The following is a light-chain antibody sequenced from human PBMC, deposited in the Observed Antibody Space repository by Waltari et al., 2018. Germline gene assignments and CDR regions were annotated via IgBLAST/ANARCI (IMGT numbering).Light chain of an antibody. J-gene: IGLJ2*01. V-gene: IGLV2-11*01. CDR2: DVT. CDR3: SSYAGNYVA. Sequence: QSALTQPRSVSGSPGPSVTISCTGTRSDAGGYNFVSWYPQHPGTASTLIISDVTKRPAGVPDRFSGSKSGNTASLTISGLQAEDEADYYCSSYAGNYVAFGGGTKLTVL. CDR1: RSDAGGYNF.